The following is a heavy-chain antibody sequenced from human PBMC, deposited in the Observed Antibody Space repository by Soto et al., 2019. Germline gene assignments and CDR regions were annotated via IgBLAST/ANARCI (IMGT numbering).Heavy chain of an antibody. CDR3: ARDGSGAAANPYFDY. CDR2: ISTSSTYR. Sequence: GSMRLSCAASGFTFSSYTMRWVRQAPGKGLEWVSSISTSSTYRYIADSVTGRFTISRDNAQNSLYLQMTSLRAEDTAVYYCARDGSGAAANPYFDYWGQGTLVTVSS. CDR1: GFTFSSYT. D-gene: IGHD2-2*01. J-gene: IGHJ4*02. V-gene: IGHV3-21*04.